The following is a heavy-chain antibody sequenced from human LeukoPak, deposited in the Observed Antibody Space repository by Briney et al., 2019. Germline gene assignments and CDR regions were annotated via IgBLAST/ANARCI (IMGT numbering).Heavy chain of an antibody. CDR2: IYPADSET. V-gene: IGHV5-51*01. Sequence: GESLKISCKGSGYTFTNYWIAWVRQMPGKGLEWMGIIYPADSETRLSPSFQGQVTISADKSLSTAYLQWSSLKASDTAIYYCARSGQGVFDIWGQGTMVTVSS. J-gene: IGHJ3*02. CDR1: GYTFTNYW. CDR3: ARSGQGVFDI. D-gene: IGHD2-8*01.